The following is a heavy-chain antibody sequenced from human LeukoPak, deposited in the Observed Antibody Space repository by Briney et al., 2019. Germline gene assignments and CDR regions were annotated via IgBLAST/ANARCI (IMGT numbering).Heavy chain of an antibody. CDR3: AKGGKWDVTPFDY. CDR2: ISGGGGST. V-gene: IGHV3-23*01. D-gene: IGHD1-26*01. Sequence: PGGSLRLSCAASGFTFTSYSMNWVRQAPGKGLEWVSTISGGGGSTYCADSVKGRFTISRDNSKNTLYLQANSLRAEDTAVYYCAKGGKWDVTPFDYWGQGTLVTVSS. J-gene: IGHJ4*02. CDR1: GFTFTSYS.